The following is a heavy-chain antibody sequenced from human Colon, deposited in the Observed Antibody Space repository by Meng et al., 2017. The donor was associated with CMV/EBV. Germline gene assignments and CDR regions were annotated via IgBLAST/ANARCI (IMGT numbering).Heavy chain of an antibody. D-gene: IGHD3/OR15-3a*01. Sequence: CGAPGVPLCHGWMNWVRRATETGLEWDARSRRQTAGGTTEYHAAVKGRFTVSRDDSKYTVYLHMNSLKIDDTAVYYCTTGWTQYFDFWGQGTLVTVSS. CDR2: SRRQTAGGTT. CDR3: TTGWTQYFDF. CDR1: GVPLCHGW. J-gene: IGHJ4*02. V-gene: IGHV3-15*07.